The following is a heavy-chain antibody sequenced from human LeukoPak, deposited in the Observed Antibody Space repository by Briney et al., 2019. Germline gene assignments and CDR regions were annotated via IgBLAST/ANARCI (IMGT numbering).Heavy chain of an antibody. CDR1: GFTFSSYW. CDR3: ARVGCGGDCLGYYYYYMDV. Sequence: GGSLRLSCAASGFTFSSYWMHWVRQAPGKGLVWVSRINSDGSSTSYADSVKGRFTISRDNAKNTLYLQMNSLRAEDTAVYYCARVGCGGDCLGYYYYYMDVWGKGTTVTISS. J-gene: IGHJ6*03. V-gene: IGHV3-74*01. D-gene: IGHD2-21*02. CDR2: INSDGSST.